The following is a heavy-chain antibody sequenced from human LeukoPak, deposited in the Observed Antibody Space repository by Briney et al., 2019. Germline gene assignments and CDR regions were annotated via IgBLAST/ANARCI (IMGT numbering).Heavy chain of an antibody. CDR3: ASGSIPLPTYYGMDV. V-gene: IGHV1-69*13. CDR1: GGTFSSYA. J-gene: IGHJ6*02. D-gene: IGHD2-2*03. CDR2: IIPTFGTA. Sequence: RASVKVSCKASGGTFSSYAISWVRQAPGQGLEWMGGIIPTFGTANYAQKFQGRVTITADESTSTAYMELSSLRSEDTAVYYCASGSIPLPTYYGMDVWGQGTTVTVSS.